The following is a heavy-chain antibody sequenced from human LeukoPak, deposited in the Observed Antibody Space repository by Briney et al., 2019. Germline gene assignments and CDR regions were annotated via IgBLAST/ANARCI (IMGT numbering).Heavy chain of an antibody. Sequence: PGGSLRLSCVASGFSFSGYAIHWVRQAPGKGLEWVALISFNGGRKDYADSVKGRFTIDRDNSKNTVYLQMNSLRAEDTAVYYCAPGAVGYPHDYWGQGTLVTVSS. CDR3: APGAVGYPHDY. CDR1: GFSFSGYA. J-gene: IGHJ4*02. CDR2: ISFNGGRK. V-gene: IGHV3-30*04. D-gene: IGHD5-18*01.